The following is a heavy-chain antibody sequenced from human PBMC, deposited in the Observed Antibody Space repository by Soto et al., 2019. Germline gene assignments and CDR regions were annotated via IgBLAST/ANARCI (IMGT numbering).Heavy chain of an antibody. D-gene: IGHD3-3*01. Sequence: GASVKVSCKASGYTFTSYGISWVRQAPGQGLEWMGWISAYNGNTNYAQKLQGRVTMTTDTSTSTAYMELRSLRSDDTAVYYCAREYDFWSGPPRWFDPWGQGTLVTVPS. CDR1: GYTFTSYG. CDR3: AREYDFWSGPPRWFDP. V-gene: IGHV1-18*04. CDR2: ISAYNGNT. J-gene: IGHJ5*02.